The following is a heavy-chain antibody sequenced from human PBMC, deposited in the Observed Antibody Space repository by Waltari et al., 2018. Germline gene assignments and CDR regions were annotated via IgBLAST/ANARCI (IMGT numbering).Heavy chain of an antibody. CDR3: ARGAGGYYYYYYMDV. J-gene: IGHJ6*03. D-gene: IGHD2-15*01. CDR2: TKQDGSEK. Sequence: EVQLVESGGGLVQPGGSLRLSCAVSGFTFSNYWMSWVRQAPGKGLEWVANTKQDGSEKYYVDSVKGRFTISRENAKNSLYLQMNSLRAEDTAVYYCARGAGGYYYYYYMDVWGKGTTVTVSS. V-gene: IGHV3-7*01. CDR1: GFTFSNYW.